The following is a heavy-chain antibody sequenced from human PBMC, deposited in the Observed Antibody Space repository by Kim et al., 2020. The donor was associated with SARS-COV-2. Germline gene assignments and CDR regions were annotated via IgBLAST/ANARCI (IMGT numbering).Heavy chain of an antibody. Sequence: SGPTLVNPTQTLTLTCTFSGFSLSSSGVGVGWIRQPPGKAPEWLALIYWDGGERYSPSVKSRVSITKDTAKNQVLLTMTSLDPVDTATYFCAHRPHKVAGGTFDIWGQGILVTVPS. CDR3: AHRPHKVAGGTFDI. V-gene: IGHV2-5*02. D-gene: IGHD6-19*01. CDR2: IYWDGGE. CDR1: GFSLSSSGVG. J-gene: IGHJ5*02.